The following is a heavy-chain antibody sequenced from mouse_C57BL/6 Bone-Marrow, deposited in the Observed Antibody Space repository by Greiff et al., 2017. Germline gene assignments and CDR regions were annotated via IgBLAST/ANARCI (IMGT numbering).Heavy chain of an antibody. CDR1: GYTFTDYA. Sequence: QVQLQQSGAELVRPGASVTLSCTASGYTFTDYAMPWVKQTPVHGLEWIGAIDPETGGTAYNQKFKGKAILTADKSSSTAYMELRSLTSEDSAVYYCTLYGSYYFDYWGQGTTLTVSS. CDR2: IDPETGGT. D-gene: IGHD1-1*01. CDR3: TLYGSYYFDY. V-gene: IGHV1-15*01. J-gene: IGHJ2*01.